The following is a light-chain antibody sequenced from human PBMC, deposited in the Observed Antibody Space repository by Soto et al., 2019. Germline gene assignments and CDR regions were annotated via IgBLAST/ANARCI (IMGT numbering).Light chain of an antibody. Sequence: DIQMTHSPSSLSASVGYRVSITCRASQSISTHLSWYQQKPGKAPKLLIYAASSLQSWVPSRFTGSGSGTDLTLTISSLQPEDFATYYCQQSYTSWWTFGQGTKVDI. V-gene: IGKV1-39*01. CDR1: QSISTH. CDR2: AAS. J-gene: IGKJ1*01. CDR3: QQSYTSWWT.